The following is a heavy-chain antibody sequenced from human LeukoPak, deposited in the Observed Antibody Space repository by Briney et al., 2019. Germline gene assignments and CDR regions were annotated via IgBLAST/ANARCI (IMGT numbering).Heavy chain of an antibody. CDR3: ARRGRGVASGYDY. CDR2: TSAYNGNT. CDR1: GYSFTSYG. D-gene: IGHD3-3*01. Sequence: EASVKVSRKASGYSFTSYGISWARQAPGQGLEWMGWTSAYNGNTNYAQKLQGRVTMTTDTSTSTAYMELRSLRSDDTAVYYCARRGRGVASGYDYWGQGTLVTVSS. J-gene: IGHJ4*02. V-gene: IGHV1-18*01.